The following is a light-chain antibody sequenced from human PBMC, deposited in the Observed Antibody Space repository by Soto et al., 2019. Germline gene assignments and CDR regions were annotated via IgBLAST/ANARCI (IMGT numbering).Light chain of an antibody. CDR3: CSYAGSRTFLYV. CDR2: EGS. CDR1: SSDVGSYNL. Sequence: QSVLTQPVSVSGSPGQSITISCTGTSSDVGSYNLVSWYQQHPGKAPKLMIYEGSKRPSGVSNRFSGSKSGNTASLTISGLQAEDEADYYCCSYAGSRTFLYVFGTGTKVTVL. V-gene: IGLV2-23*03. J-gene: IGLJ1*01.